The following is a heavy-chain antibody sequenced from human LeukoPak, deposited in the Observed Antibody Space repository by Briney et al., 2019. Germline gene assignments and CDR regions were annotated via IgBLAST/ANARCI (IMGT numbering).Heavy chain of an antibody. CDR1: GYTFTSYG. CDR3: ARERIRIAAARRDNWFDP. Sequence: ASVKVSCKASGYTFTSYGISWVRQAPGQGLEWMGWISAYNGITNYAQKLQGRVTMTRDMSTSTVYMELSSLRSEDTAVYYCARERIRIAAARRDNWFDPWGQGTLVTVSS. V-gene: IGHV1-18*01. D-gene: IGHD6-13*01. CDR2: ISAYNGIT. J-gene: IGHJ5*02.